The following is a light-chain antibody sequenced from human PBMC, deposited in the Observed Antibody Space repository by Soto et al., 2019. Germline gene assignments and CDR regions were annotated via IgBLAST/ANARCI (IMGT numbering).Light chain of an antibody. CDR1: QSVRGR. CDR2: GAS. V-gene: IGKV3-20*01. J-gene: IGKJ5*01. Sequence: VLTQSPVTLSLSQGERPTLSCRASQSVRGRFAWYQQRPGQSPRLLISGASMRASGVPVRFIGSGSGTDFTLTITSLEPEDFAVYYCQQCGGSPITFGLGTRLQI. CDR3: QQCGGSPIT.